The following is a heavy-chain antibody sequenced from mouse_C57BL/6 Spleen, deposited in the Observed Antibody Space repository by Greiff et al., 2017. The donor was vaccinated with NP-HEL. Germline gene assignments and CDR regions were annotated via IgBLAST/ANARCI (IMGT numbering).Heavy chain of an antibody. CDR3: AREGWDWYFDV. CDR2: ISDGGSYT. D-gene: IGHD3-3*01. CDR1: GFTFSSYA. J-gene: IGHJ1*03. Sequence: EVKLMESGGGLVKPGGSLKLSCAASGFTFSSYAMSWVRQTPEKRLEWVATISDGGSYTYYPDNVKGRFTISRDNAKNKLYLQMSHLKSEDTAMYDCAREGWDWYFDVWGTGTTVTVSS. V-gene: IGHV5-4*01.